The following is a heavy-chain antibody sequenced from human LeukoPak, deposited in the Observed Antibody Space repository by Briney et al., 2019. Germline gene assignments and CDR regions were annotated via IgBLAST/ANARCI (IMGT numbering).Heavy chain of an antibody. J-gene: IGHJ4*02. V-gene: IGHV3-33*01. CDR3: ARWGCSSTSCSLGFDY. Sequence: GRSLRLSCAASGFTFSSYGMHWVRQAPGKGLEWVAVIWYDGGNKYYADSVKGRFTISRDNSKNTLYLQMNSLRAEDTAVYYCARWGCSSTSCSLGFDYWGQGTLVTVSS. D-gene: IGHD2-2*01. CDR1: GFTFSSYG. CDR2: IWYDGGNK.